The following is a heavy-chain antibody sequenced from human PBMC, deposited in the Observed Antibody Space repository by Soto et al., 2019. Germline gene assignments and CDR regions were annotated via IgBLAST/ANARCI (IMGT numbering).Heavy chain of an antibody. J-gene: IGHJ6*03. D-gene: IGHD3-22*01. CDR2: IYYSGST. CDR1: GGSITSYY. V-gene: IGHV4-59*01. CDR3: GLGYSEGGTVEDYEYYMDV. Sequence: PSETLSLTCTVSGGSITSYYWTWIRQPPGKGLEWIGNIYYSGSTNYNPSLRSRVTISVDTSKNQFSLKLTSVTAADTAVYYCGLGYSEGGTVEDYEYYMDVWGKGTTVTVSS.